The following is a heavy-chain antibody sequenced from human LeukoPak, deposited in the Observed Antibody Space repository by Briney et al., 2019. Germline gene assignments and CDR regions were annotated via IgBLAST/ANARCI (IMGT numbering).Heavy chain of an antibody. CDR2: IYHSGST. Sequence: SETLSLTCTVSGGSISSDNYYWTWIRQPPGKGLEWIGYIYHSGSTYYNPSLKSRVTISVDTSKNQFSLKLSPVTAADTAVYYCARAMSNYYDSSGYSDYWGQGTLVTVSS. CDR1: GGSISSDNYY. CDR3: ARAMSNYYDSSGYSDY. V-gene: IGHV4-30-4*01. D-gene: IGHD3-22*01. J-gene: IGHJ4*02.